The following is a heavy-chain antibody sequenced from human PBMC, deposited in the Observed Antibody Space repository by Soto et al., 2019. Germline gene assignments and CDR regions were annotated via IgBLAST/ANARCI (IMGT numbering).Heavy chain of an antibody. CDR2: ISHDERNR. D-gene: IGHD2-2*01. CDR3: ATEGRVSSTSCSRCYGLDV. J-gene: IGHJ6*02. CDR1: GFAFSSYG. Sequence: ESGGGVVQPGGSLRLSCAASGFAFSSYGMHWVRQAPGKGLEWVAAISHDERNRYYGDSVKGRFSISRDNSKNTLYLQLSSLRVEDIGVYSCATEGRVSSTSCSRCYGLDVWGQGTTVTVS. V-gene: IGHV3-30*03.